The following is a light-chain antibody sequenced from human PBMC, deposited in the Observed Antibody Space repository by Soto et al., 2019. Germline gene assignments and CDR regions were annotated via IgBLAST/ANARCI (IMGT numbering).Light chain of an antibody. J-gene: IGKJ4*01. CDR2: AAT. V-gene: IGKV1-12*01. Sequence: DIQMTQSPSSVSASVGDRVTITCRASQDISDWLAWHQQKPGKAPKLLIYAATTLHSGVPSRFSGSGSGTDFTHTISSLQPEDFATYYCQQGHTFPLTFGGGTKVEIK. CDR3: QQGHTFPLT. CDR1: QDISDW.